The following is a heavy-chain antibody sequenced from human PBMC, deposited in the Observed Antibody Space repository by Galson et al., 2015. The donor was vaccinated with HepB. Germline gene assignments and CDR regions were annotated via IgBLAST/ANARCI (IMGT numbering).Heavy chain of an antibody. CDR2: VYRGGGR. V-gene: IGHV3-66*01. D-gene: IGHD6-19*01. CDR1: GFTVIGNY. Sequence: SLRLSCAASGFTVIGNYMAWVRQAPGKGLEWVSVVYRGGGRYYADSVQGRFTIFRDDSKNTLFLQMNSLRVEDTAVYYCAKSNSGLGSGHYGCGYFDIWGRGILVTVSS. CDR3: AKSNSGLGSGHYGCGYFDI. J-gene: IGHJ2*01.